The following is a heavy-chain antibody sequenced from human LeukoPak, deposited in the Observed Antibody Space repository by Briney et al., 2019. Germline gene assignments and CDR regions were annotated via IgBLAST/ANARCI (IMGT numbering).Heavy chain of an antibody. V-gene: IGHV3-11*01. J-gene: IGHJ4*02. CDR2: ISGGSRTL. Sequence: PGGSLRLSCAASGFTFSDYYRNWIRQAPGEGLEWVSSISGGSRTLNYADSVKGRFTTSRDNAKNSLFLQVNSLRAEDTAVYYCARAGQSDYWGQGTLVTVSS. CDR3: ARAGQSDY. CDR1: GFTFSDYY.